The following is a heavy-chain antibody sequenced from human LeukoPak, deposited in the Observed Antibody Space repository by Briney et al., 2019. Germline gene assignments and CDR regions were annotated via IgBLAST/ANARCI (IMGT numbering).Heavy chain of an antibody. CDR2: ISGSGGST. CDR3: AKPTQQKDSSGYYANDY. CDR1: GFTFSSYG. D-gene: IGHD3-22*01. V-gene: IGHV3-23*01. Sequence: GGSLRLSCAASGFTFSSYGMSWVRQAPGKGLEWVSAISGSGGSTYYADSVKGRFTISRDNSKNTLYLLMNGLRAEDTAVYYCAKPTQQKDSSGYYANDYWGQGTLVTVSS. J-gene: IGHJ4*02.